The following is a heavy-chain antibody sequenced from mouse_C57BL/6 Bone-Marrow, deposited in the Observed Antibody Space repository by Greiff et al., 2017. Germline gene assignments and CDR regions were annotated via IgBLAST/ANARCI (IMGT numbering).Heavy chain of an antibody. CDR1: GYTFTSYG. D-gene: IGHD2-4*01. CDR3: ANYDAYYYAMDY. V-gene: IGHV1-81*01. J-gene: IGHJ4*01. CDR2: IYPRSGNT. Sequence: VQLQPSGAELARPGASVKLSCKASGYTFTSYGISWVKQRTGQGLEWIGEIYPRSGNTYYNEKFKGKATLTADKSSSTAYMELRSLTSEDSAVYFCANYDAYYYAMDYWGQGTSVTVSS.